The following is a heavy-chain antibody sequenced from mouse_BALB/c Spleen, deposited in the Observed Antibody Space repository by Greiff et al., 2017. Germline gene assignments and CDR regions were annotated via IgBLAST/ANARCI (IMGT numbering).Heavy chain of an antibody. CDR2: ISSGGGST. CDR3: ARRGYVAWFAY. CDR1: GFAFSSYD. J-gene: IGHJ3*01. V-gene: IGHV5-12-1*01. Sequence: EVHLVESGGGLVKPGGSLKLSCAASGFAFSSYDMSWVRQTPEKRLEWVAYISSGGGSTYYPDTVKGRFTISRDNAKNTLYLQMSSLKSEDTAMYYCARRGYVAWFAYGGQGTLVTVSA. D-gene: IGHD1-2*01.